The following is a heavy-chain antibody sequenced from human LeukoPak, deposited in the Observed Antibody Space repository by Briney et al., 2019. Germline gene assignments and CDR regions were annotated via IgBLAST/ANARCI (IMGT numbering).Heavy chain of an antibody. Sequence: QPGGSLRLSCVTSGFSFSTSWMHWVRQTPGKELLWLSRISSDGTNTKYADSVKGRFTISRDNAKSTLYLQMNSLRAEDTAVYYCARDQTQAGPTTVDYWGQGTLVTVSS. J-gene: IGHJ4*02. CDR1: GFSFSTSW. D-gene: IGHD1-14*01. V-gene: IGHV3-74*01. CDR2: ISSDGTNT. CDR3: ARDQTQAGPTTVDY.